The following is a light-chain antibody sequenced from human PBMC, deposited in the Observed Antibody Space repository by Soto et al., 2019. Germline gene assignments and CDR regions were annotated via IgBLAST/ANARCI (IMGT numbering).Light chain of an antibody. CDR1: QNVSTY. J-gene: IGKJ3*01. CDR3: QRCTNWLT. Sequence: EIVLTQSPATLSLSPGERATLSCRASQNVSTYLAWYQQKPGQAPRLLIYDASNRATGIPTRFSGSGSGTDISLTISRLEDEVFALYYYQRCTNWLTFGPGTKVDIK. CDR2: DAS. V-gene: IGKV3-11*01.